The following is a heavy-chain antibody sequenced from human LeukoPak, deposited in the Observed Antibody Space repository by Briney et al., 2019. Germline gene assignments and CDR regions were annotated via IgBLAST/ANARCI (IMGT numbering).Heavy chain of an antibody. CDR2: IYYSGST. CDR3: ARDGNCSGGSCYSLGWFDP. Sequence: SETLSLTCAVYGGSFSGYYWSWIRQPPGKGLEWIGYIYYSGSTYYNPSPKSRVTISVDTSKNQFSLKLSSVTAADTAVYYCARDGNCSGGSCYSLGWFDPWGQGTLVTVSS. J-gene: IGHJ5*02. V-gene: IGHV4-30-4*08. D-gene: IGHD2-15*01. CDR1: GGSFSGYY.